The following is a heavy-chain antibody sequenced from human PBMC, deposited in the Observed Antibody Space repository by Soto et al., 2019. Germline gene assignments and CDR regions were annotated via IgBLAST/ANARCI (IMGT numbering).Heavy chain of an antibody. CDR2: ISYDGTNK. D-gene: IGHD7-27*01. V-gene: IGHV3-30-3*01. CDR3: ARDPKTSGGQHWAFNYFDS. Sequence: PGGSLRLSCAASGFSFSISPMHWVRQAPGKGPEWVALISYDGTNKFYADSVKGRFTISRDNSKSTLYLQVDSLRPEDAAVYYCARDPKTSGGQHWAFNYFDSWGQGTRVTVPS. J-gene: IGHJ4*02. CDR1: GFSFSISP.